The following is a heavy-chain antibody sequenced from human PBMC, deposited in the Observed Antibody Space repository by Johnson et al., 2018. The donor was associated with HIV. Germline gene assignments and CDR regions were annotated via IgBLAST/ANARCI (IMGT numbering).Heavy chain of an antibody. CDR1: GFTFSDYY. CDR2: ISSSGSTL. V-gene: IGHV3-11*04. D-gene: IGHD5-12*01. CDR3: ARGRIVATIAKAQDDAFDI. J-gene: IGHJ3*02. Sequence: QVQLVESGGGVVQPGRSLRLSCAASGFTFSDYYMSWIRQAPGKGLEWVSYISSSGSTLYYADSVKGRFTISRDNAKNSLYLQMNSLRAEDTAVYYCARGRIVATIAKAQDDAFDIWGQGTMVTVSS.